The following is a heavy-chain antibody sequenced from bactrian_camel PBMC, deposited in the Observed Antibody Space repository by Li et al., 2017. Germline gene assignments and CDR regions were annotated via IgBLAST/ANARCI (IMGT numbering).Heavy chain of an antibody. D-gene: IGHD6*01. J-gene: IGHJ4*01. Sequence: HVQLVESGGGSVQAGGSLRLSCGFTGYSGSAACMGWFRQAPGKEREGIATIDRDGSTDYAESVKGRFTISKDNAKNTLYLQMNSLKTEDTATYYCAPSEILHSLLAGSAPRSQGTQVTVS. CDR1: GYSGSAAC. V-gene: IGHV3S55*01. CDR2: IDRDGST.